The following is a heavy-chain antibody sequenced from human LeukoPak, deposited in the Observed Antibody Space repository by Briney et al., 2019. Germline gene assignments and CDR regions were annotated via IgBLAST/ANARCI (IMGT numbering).Heavy chain of an antibody. Sequence: PGGSLRLSCAASGFIFSAYWMSWVRQAPGKGLEGVANIKQDGSDKYYVDSVKGRFTISRDNAKYPLYLQMNSLRAEDTAVYYCARKTVVRSYFDYWGQGTPVTVSS. CDR2: IKQDGSDK. D-gene: IGHD4-23*01. V-gene: IGHV3-7*03. CDR1: GFIFSAYW. CDR3: ARKTVVRSYFDY. J-gene: IGHJ4*02.